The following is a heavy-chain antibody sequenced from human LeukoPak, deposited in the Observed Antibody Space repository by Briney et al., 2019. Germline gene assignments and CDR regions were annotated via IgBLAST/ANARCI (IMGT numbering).Heavy chain of an antibody. Sequence: PSQTLSLTCTVSGGSISSGDYYWSWIRQPPGKGLEWIGYIYYSGNTNYNPSLKSQVTISVDTSKNQFSLKLSSVTAADTAVYYCARGGFWSGYYNEWFDPWGQGTLVTVSS. CDR1: GGSISSGDYY. D-gene: IGHD3-3*01. V-gene: IGHV4-61*08. J-gene: IGHJ5*02. CDR2: IYYSGNT. CDR3: ARGGFWSGYYNEWFDP.